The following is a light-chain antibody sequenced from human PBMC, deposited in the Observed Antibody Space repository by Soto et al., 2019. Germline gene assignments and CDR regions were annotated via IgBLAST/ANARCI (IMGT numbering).Light chain of an antibody. CDR2: DAS. CDR1: QSINNY. CDR3: QQRCNWQVT. Sequence: EIVLTQSPVTLSLSPGERATLSCRASQSINNYLACYQQKPGQAPRLLIYDASDRATGIPARFSGSGSGTFFTLTIGSIEPEDFAIYYCQQRCNWQVTVGQGTRRDI. V-gene: IGKV3-11*01. J-gene: IGKJ5*01.